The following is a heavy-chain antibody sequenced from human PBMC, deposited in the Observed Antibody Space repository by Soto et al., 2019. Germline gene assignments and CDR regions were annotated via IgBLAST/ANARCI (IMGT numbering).Heavy chain of an antibody. J-gene: IGHJ6*02. D-gene: IGHD2-15*01. Sequence: PGGSLRLSCAASGFTFSSYGMHWVSQAPGKGLEWVAVIWYDGSNKYYADSVKGRFTISRDNSKNTLYLQMNGLRAEVTAVYYCARPGWYLTYYYYGMDVWGQGTAVTVSS. CDR3: ARPGWYLTYYYYGMDV. V-gene: IGHV3-33*01. CDR1: GFTFSSYG. CDR2: IWYDGSNK.